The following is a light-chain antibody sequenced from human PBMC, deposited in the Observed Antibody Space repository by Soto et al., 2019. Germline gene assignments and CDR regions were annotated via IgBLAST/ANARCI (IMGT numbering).Light chain of an antibody. V-gene: IGKV3-20*01. CDR3: QQYGSSLWT. J-gene: IGKJ1*01. CDR2: GAS. Sequence: EIVLTQSPGTLSLSPGERATLSCRASQSVSSTSLAWYQQKPGQAPRLLIYGASSRATGIPDRFSGSGSGTDFTLTISRLEPEDFAVYYCQQYGSSLWTFDQGTKVDIK. CDR1: QSVSSTS.